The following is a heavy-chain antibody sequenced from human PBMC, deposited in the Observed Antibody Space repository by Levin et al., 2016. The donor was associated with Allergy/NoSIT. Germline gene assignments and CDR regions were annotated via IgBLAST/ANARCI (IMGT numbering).Heavy chain of an antibody. CDR3: ARLARFGEFPDNY. D-gene: IGHD3-10*01. Sequence: SETLSLTCTVSGGSINSYYWSWFRQSPGMGLEWIGHAYPTGGTYYNPTLQSRVTISVATSQSQFSLKLTSVTAADTAVYYCARLARFGEFPDNYWGQGTLVTVSS. CDR2: AYPTGGT. CDR1: GGSINSYY. J-gene: IGHJ4*02. V-gene: IGHV4-4*08.